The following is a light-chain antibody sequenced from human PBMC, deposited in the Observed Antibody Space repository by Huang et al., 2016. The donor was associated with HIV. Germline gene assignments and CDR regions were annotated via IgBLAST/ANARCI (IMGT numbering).Light chain of an antibody. CDR3: MHSTQHPYT. CDR2: AVS. J-gene: IGKJ2*01. CDR1: QSLLHSDGKTY. Sequence: DIVMTQTPLSLSVIPGQPASNSCKSSQSLLHSDGKTYLYWYLQKPGQPPQLLIYAVSNRYSGGTDSFSGSGSGTDFTVKISRVEAEDVGVYYCMHSTQHPYTFGQGTKLEIK. V-gene: IGKV2D-29*01.